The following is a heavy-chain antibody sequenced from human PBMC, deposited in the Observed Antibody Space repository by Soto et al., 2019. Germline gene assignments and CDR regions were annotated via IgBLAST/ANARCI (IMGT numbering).Heavy chain of an antibody. CDR3: ARTRSAWSDFHYSSLDG. J-gene: IGHJ6*02. CDR1: GFTFNSYS. D-gene: IGHD2-15*01. V-gene: IGHV3-30*03. CDR2: ISYDSTKT. Sequence: QVQLVESGGGVVQPGRSLRLSCAASGFTFNSYSMHWVRQGPGNGLEWVAFISYDSTKTYYADSVKGRFTISRDNSNSALYVQMNSLTGEDTAVYYCARTRSAWSDFHYSSLDGWGQGTTVTVSS.